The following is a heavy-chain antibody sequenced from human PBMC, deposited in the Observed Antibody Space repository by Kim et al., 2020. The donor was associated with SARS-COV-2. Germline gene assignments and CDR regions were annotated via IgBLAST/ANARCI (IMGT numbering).Heavy chain of an antibody. Sequence: GGSLRLSCAASGFTFSIDGMHWVRQAPGKGLEWVAILWYDGSNKYYVDSVKGRFTISRDNSKNTLYLQMNSLRAEDTAVYYCARDSLIGGYMDLWGKGTT. V-gene: IGHV3-33*01. CDR1: GFTFSIDG. CDR2: LWYDGSNK. CDR3: ARDSLIGGYMDL. D-gene: IGHD2-15*01. J-gene: IGHJ6*03.